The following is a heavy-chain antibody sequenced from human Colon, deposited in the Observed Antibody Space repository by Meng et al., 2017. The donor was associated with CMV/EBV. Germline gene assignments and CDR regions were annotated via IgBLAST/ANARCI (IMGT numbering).Heavy chain of an antibody. J-gene: IGHJ6*02. Sequence: SETLSLTCAVSGASVSSGDYYWSWIRQPPGKGLEWIGYIYYSGSTNYNPSLKSRLTISIDTSKNQFSLKLSSVSAADTAVYYCARGDRANYYYYYYGMEVWGQGTTVTVSS. CDR2: IYYSGST. CDR1: GASVSSGDYY. V-gene: IGHV4-61*08. D-gene: IGHD1-1*01. CDR3: ARGDRANYYYYYYGMEV.